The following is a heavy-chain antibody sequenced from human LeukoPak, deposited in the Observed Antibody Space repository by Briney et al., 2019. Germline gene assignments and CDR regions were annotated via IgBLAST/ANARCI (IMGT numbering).Heavy chain of an antibody. CDR2: IIPIFGTA. CDR1: GGTFSSYA. D-gene: IGHD3-3*01. Sequence: ASVKVSCKASGGTFSSYAISWVRQAPGQGLEWMGRIIPIFGTANYAQKFQGRVTITTDESTSTAYMELRSLRSEDTAVYYCARDDTIFGVKFDYWGQGTLVTVSS. CDR3: ARDDTIFGVKFDY. V-gene: IGHV1-69*05. J-gene: IGHJ4*02.